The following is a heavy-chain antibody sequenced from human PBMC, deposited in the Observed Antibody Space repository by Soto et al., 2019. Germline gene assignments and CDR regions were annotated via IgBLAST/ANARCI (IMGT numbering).Heavy chain of an antibody. CDR3: ARGPRGLYHHEY. Sequence: EVQLVESGGGLVQPGGSLRLSCVASGFTFSGDWMHWVCQAAGKGLVWVSRINMDGTSTNYADSVKGRFTISRDNAKNTLYLPMNSLRVDDTAVYYCARGPRGLYHHEYWGQGALVTVS. CDR2: INMDGTST. J-gene: IGHJ4*02. D-gene: IGHD2-2*01. V-gene: IGHV3-74*01. CDR1: GFTFSGDW.